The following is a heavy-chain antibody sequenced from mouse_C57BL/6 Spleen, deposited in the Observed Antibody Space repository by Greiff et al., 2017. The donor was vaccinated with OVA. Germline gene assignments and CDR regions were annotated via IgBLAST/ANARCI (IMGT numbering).Heavy chain of an antibody. D-gene: IGHD4-1*01. CDR3: ARSNWDWFAY. CDR2: INPNNGGT. Sequence: VQLQQSGPELVKPGASVKISCKASGYTFTDYYMNWVKQSHGKSLEWIGDINPNNGGTSYNQKFKGKATLTVDKSSSTAYMELRSLTSEDSAGYYCARSNWDWFAYWGQGTLVTVSA. V-gene: IGHV1-26*01. J-gene: IGHJ3*01. CDR1: GYTFTDYY.